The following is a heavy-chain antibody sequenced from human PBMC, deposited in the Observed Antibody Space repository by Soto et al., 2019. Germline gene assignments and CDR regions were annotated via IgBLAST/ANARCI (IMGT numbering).Heavy chain of an antibody. CDR1: GGSISTYY. CDR3: ARDGSERPATY. Sequence: SETLSLTCTVSGGSISTYYWIWIRQPPGKGLEWIGVFYNGGTTNYSPSLKSQVTISVDTSKNQFSLKLNSVTAADTAVYYCARDGSERPATYWGQGILVTVSS. J-gene: IGHJ4*02. D-gene: IGHD3-10*01. V-gene: IGHV4-59*01. CDR2: FYNGGTT.